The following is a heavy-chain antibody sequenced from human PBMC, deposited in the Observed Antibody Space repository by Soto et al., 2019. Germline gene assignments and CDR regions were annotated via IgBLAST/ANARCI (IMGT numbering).Heavy chain of an antibody. CDR1: GGTFSSYA. J-gene: IGHJ6*02. V-gene: IGHV1-69*13. Sequence: ASVKVSCKASGGTFSSYAISWVRQAPGQGLEWMGGIIPIFGTANYAQKFQGRVTITADESTSTAYMELSSLRSEDTAVYYCARGESSSWYPYYGMDLWGQGPPVTVPS. D-gene: IGHD6-13*01. CDR2: IIPIFGTA. CDR3: ARGESSSWYPYYGMDL.